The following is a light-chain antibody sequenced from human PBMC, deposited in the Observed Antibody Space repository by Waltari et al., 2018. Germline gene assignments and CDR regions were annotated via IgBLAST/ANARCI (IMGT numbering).Light chain of an antibody. V-gene: IGLV2-23*02. CDR1: RNHIGFYDL. J-gene: IGLJ1*01. CDR3: CSYSGSSSFPYV. Sequence: QSALTQPPSVSGSPGQSITISCNGSRNHIGFYDLVSWYQQQPGKAPKLIIFYVIKRPSGVSDRFSGSKSGNTASLTISGLETEDDADYYCCSYSGSSSFPYVFGPGTKVTVL. CDR2: YVI.